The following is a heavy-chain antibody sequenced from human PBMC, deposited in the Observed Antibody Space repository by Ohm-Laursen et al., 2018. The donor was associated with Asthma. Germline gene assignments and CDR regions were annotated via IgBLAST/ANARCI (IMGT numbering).Heavy chain of an antibody. D-gene: IGHD3-9*01. V-gene: IGHV4-59*02. CDR2: MHSSGGA. Sequence: GTLSLTCAVSGGSVSGYYWSWIRQPPGRGLEWIAYMHSSGGANYNPSLQSRVTLSVDTSNNRVSLRLSFVTAADTALYFCARLDWAPSVFDLWGQGALVTVAS. CDR1: GGSVSGYY. CDR3: ARLDWAPSVFDL. J-gene: IGHJ5*02.